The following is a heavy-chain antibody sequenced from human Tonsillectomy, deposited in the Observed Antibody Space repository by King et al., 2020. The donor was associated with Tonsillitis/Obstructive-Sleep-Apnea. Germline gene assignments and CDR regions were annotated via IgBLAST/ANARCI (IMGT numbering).Heavy chain of an antibody. D-gene: IGHD6-13*01. V-gene: IGHV3-66*01. CDR2: IYSGGAT. CDR1: GFTFSSNY. J-gene: IGHJ4*02. CDR3: ARGSPGIAAAGTLVSSDY. Sequence: VQLVESGGGLVQPGGSLRLSCAASGFTFSSNYMSWVRQAPGKGLEWVSVIYSGGATYYADSVKGRFTISRDNSKNTLYLQMNSLRAGDTAVYYCARGSPGIAAAGTLVSSDYWGQGTLVTVST.